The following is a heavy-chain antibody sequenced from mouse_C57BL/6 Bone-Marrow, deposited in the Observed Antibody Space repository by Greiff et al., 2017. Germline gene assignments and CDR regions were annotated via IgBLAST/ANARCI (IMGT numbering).Heavy chain of an antibody. CDR2: ISYDGSN. V-gene: IGHV3-6*01. J-gene: IGHJ3*01. CDR1: GYSITSGYY. Sequence: ESGPGLVKPSQSLSLTCSVTGYSITSGYYWNWIRQFPGNKLEWMCYISYDGSNNYNPSLKNRIAITRDTSKNQFFLKLNSVTTEDTATYYCARGAGFYGYVFAYWGQGTLVTVSA. D-gene: IGHD2-2*01. CDR3: ARGAGFYGYVFAY.